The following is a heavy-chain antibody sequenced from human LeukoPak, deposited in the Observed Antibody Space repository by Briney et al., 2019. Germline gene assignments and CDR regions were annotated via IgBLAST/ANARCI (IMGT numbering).Heavy chain of an antibody. CDR3: ARETYSSGWYWDY. D-gene: IGHD6-19*01. CDR2: IKQDGNEK. Sequence: GGSLRLSCAASGFRFNTYWMSWVRQAPGKGLEWVANIKQDGNEKYYADSVKGRFTISRDNAKNSLYLQMNSLRAEDTAVYYCARETYSSGWYWDYWGQGTLVTVSS. CDR1: GFRFNTYW. J-gene: IGHJ4*02. V-gene: IGHV3-7*01.